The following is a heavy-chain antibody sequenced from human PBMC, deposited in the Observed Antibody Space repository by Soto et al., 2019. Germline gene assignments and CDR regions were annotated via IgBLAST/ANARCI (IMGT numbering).Heavy chain of an antibody. V-gene: IGHV3-23*01. D-gene: IGHD3-3*01. Sequence: GGSLRLSCVASGFTFDTYALNWVRQAPGKGLEWVSAIGSSGSTYYADSVKGGFTISRDTPKKTLYLQMNSLRVEDTAKYYCAKGFRSLEWYSLAPFDYWGQGALVTVSS. CDR2: IGSSGST. CDR1: GFTFDTYA. J-gene: IGHJ4*02. CDR3: AKGFRSLEWYSLAPFDY.